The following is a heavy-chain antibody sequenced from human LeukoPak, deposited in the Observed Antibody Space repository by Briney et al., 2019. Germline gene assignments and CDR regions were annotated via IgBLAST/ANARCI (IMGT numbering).Heavy chain of an antibody. Sequence: PSETLSLTCTVSGGSISSGGYYWSWIRQHPGKGLEWIGYIYYSGSTYYNPSLKSRVTISVDTSKNQFSLKLSSVTAADTAVYYCARPRGIAAAGRWFDPWGQGTLVTVSS. D-gene: IGHD6-13*01. V-gene: IGHV4-31*03. CDR3: ARPRGIAAAGRWFDP. CDR1: GGSISSGGYY. J-gene: IGHJ5*02. CDR2: IYYSGST.